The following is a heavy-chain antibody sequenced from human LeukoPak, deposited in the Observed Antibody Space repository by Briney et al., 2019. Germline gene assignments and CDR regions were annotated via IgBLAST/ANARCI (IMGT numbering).Heavy chain of an antibody. V-gene: IGHV4-59*01. CDR2: IYYSGST. CDR3: ARDIIVVVPAPCYYYYYMDV. D-gene: IGHD2-2*01. Sequence: SETLSLTCTVSGGSISSYYWSWIRQPPGKGLEWIGYIYYSGSTNYNPSLKSRVTISVDTSKNQFSLKLSSVAAADTAVYYCARDIIVVVPAPCYYYYYMDVWGKGTTVTVSS. CDR1: GGSISSYY. J-gene: IGHJ6*03.